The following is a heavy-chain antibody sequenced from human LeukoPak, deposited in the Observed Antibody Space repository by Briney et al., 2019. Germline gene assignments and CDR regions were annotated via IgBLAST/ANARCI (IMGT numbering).Heavy chain of an antibody. V-gene: IGHV3-23*01. CDR2: ISGSGGST. CDR3: AKVGRGDDYVWGSYQAY. Sequence: GGSLRLSCAASGFTFSSYAMNWVRQAPGKGLEWVSAISGSGGSTYYADSVKGRFTISRDNSKNTLYLQMNSLRAEDTAVYYCAKVGRGDDYVWGSYQAYWGQGTLVTVSS. CDR1: GFTFSSYA. D-gene: IGHD3-16*02. J-gene: IGHJ4*02.